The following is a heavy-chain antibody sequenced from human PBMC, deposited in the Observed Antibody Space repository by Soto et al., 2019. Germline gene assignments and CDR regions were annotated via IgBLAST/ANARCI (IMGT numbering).Heavy chain of an antibody. Sequence: EVQLVESGGGLVQPGGSLRLSCVASGIPVSSNYMTWVRQAPGKGLEWVSVLHSGGDTYYANSVKGRFTISRHDSTNTVFLQMNSLPAEDTAVYYCARDGPYYDASRMDVWGQGTTVTVSS. CDR2: LHSGGDT. J-gene: IGHJ6*02. D-gene: IGHD3-3*01. V-gene: IGHV3-53*04. CDR1: GIPVSSNY. CDR3: ARDGPYYDASRMDV.